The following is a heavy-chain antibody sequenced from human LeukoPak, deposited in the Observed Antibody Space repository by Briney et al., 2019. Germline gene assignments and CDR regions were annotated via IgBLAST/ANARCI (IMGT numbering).Heavy chain of an antibody. J-gene: IGHJ2*01. Sequence: SETLSLTCTVSGGSISSYYWSWIRQPAGKGLEWIGRIYTSGSTNYNPSLKSRVTMSVDTSKNQFSLKLSSVTAADTAVYYCARENIVVVPAATHYWYFDLWGRGTLVTVSS. CDR1: GGSISSYY. CDR3: ARENIVVVPAATHYWYFDL. V-gene: IGHV4-4*07. D-gene: IGHD2-2*01. CDR2: IYTSGST.